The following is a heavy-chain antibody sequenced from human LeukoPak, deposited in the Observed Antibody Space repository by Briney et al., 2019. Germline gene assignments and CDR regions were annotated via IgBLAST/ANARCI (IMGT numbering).Heavy chain of an antibody. V-gene: IGHV1-2*02. D-gene: IGHD3-22*01. CDR3: ARALFSYDSSAYNAFDI. CDR1: GYTFTSYY. J-gene: IGHJ3*02. Sequence: GASVKVSCKASGYTFTSYYIHWVRQAPGQGLEWMGWIYPNSGGTKYAQKFQGRVTMTRDTSISTAYMELSRLRSDDTAVYYCARALFSYDSSAYNAFDIWGQGTMVTVSS. CDR2: IYPNSGGT.